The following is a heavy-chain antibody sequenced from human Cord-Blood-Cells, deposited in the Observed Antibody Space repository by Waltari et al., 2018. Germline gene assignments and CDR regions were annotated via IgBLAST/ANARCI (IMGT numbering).Heavy chain of an antibody. CDR2: IIPILGIA. CDR3: AAYYGSGSYWAFDI. D-gene: IGHD3-10*01. CDR1: GGTFSSHA. Sequence: QVQLVQSGAAVKKTGSSVKVSCKASGGTFSSHAISWVRQAPGQGLEWMGGIIPILGIANYAQKFQGRVTITADKSTSTAYMELSSLRSEDTAVYYCAAYYGSGSYWAFDIWGQGTMVTVSS. J-gene: IGHJ3*02. V-gene: IGHV1-69*10.